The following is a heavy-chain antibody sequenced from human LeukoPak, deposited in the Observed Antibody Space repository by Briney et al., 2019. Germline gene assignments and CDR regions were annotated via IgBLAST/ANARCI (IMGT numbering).Heavy chain of an antibody. CDR2: IYSGGST. Sequence: GGSLRLSCAASGFTVSSNYMSWVRQAPGKGLEWVSVIYSGGSTYYADSVKGRFTISRHNSKNTLYLQMNSLRAEDTAVYYCARVFHYYDSSGYDYWGQGTLVTVPS. V-gene: IGHV3-53*04. CDR1: GFTVSSNY. CDR3: ARVFHYYDSSGYDY. D-gene: IGHD3-22*01. J-gene: IGHJ4*02.